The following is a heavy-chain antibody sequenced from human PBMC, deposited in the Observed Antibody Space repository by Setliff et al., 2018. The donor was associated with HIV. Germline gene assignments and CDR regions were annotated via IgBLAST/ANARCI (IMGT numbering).Heavy chain of an antibody. J-gene: IGHJ4*02. CDR3: VLFISGTPY. Sequence: PGGSLRLSCAASGFSFSNAYMSWVRQAPGKGLEWVGRTKNKANSYTTTYAASANGRFTISRDDSKKSLFLQMNSLKTEDTAVYYCVLFISGTPYWGQGTVVTVSS. V-gene: IGHV3-72*01. CDR1: GFSFSNAY. CDR2: TKNKANSYTT. D-gene: IGHD1-20*01.